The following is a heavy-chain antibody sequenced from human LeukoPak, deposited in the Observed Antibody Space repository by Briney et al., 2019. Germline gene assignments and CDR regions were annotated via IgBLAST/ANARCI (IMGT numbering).Heavy chain of an antibody. CDR1: GGTFSSYA. V-gene: IGHV1-69*06. D-gene: IGHD2-15*01. CDR2: IIPIFGTA. Sequence: SVKVSCKASGGTFSSYAISWVRQAPGQGLEWMGGIIPIFGTANYAQKFQGRVTITADKSTSTAYMELSSLRSGDTAVYYCARGSSNCSGGSCYTGGYYWGQGTLVTVSS. J-gene: IGHJ4*02. CDR3: ARGSSNCSGGSCYTGGYY.